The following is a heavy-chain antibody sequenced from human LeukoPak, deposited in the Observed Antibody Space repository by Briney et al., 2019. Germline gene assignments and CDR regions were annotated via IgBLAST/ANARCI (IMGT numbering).Heavy chain of an antibody. J-gene: IGHJ4*02. CDR1: GFTFDDYA. V-gene: IGHV3-9*01. Sequence: GGSLRLSCAASGFTFDDYAMHWVRQAPGKGPEWVSGISWNSGSIGYADSVKGRFTISRDNAKNSLYLQMNSLRAEDTALYYCAKPAPAGYFDYWGQGTLVTVSS. CDR3: AKPAPAGYFDY. CDR2: ISWNSGSI.